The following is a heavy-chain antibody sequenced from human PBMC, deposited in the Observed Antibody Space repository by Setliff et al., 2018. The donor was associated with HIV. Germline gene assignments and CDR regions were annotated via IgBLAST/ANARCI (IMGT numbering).Heavy chain of an antibody. V-gene: IGHV4-59*01. CDR3: ARVLDYYDSSPYYFDY. Sequence: SETLSLTCTVSGGSISSYYWTWIRQPPGKGLEWIGYIYYSGSTNYNPSLKSRVTISVDTSKNQFSLKLSSVTAADTAMYYCARVLDYYDSSPYYFDYWGQGTLVTVSS. J-gene: IGHJ4*02. CDR2: IYYSGST. D-gene: IGHD3-22*01. CDR1: GGSISSYY.